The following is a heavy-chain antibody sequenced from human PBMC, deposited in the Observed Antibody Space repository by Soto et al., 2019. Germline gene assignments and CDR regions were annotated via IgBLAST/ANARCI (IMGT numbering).Heavy chain of an antibody. Sequence: NPSETLSLTCAVYGESFSGYYWSWIRQPPGKGLEWIGEINHSGSTNYNPSLKSRVTMSVDMSKNQFSLTLNAVTAADTAVYYCARYTIFPLADPDYWGQGTLVTVSS. CDR3: ARYTIFPLADPDY. CDR2: INHSGST. V-gene: IGHV4-34*01. D-gene: IGHD3-9*01. CDR1: GESFSGYY. J-gene: IGHJ4*02.